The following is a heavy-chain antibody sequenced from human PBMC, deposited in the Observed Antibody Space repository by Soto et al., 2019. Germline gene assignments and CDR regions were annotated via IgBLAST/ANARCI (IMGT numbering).Heavy chain of an antibody. Sequence: QVQLEQSGAEVKKPGSSVKVSCKASGGTFNTFAISWVRQAPGQGLEWIGGIIPIFETANYAQRLQDRLTSTADESTRTAYMELSRLTSDDTAIYFCATSTSSSWQNDYWGLGTLVVVSS. CDR3: ATSTSSSWQNDY. V-gene: IGHV1-69*01. CDR2: IIPIFETA. D-gene: IGHD6-13*01. CDR1: GGTFNTFA. J-gene: IGHJ4*02.